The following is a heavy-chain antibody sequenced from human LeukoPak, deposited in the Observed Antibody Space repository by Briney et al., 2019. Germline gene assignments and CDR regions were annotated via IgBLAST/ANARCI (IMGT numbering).Heavy chain of an antibody. CDR1: GGSLSSSSYY. J-gene: IGHJ6*03. V-gene: IGHV4-39*07. CDR3: ARSPTHYYYYYMDV. CDR2: VHYSGSI. Sequence: SETLSLTFTVSGGSLSSSSYYWAWLRQPPGTGLEGIGSVHYSGSIIYNPSLKSRATLSLDTTKNKFSLRMSTVTAADTAVYYCARSPTHYYYYYMDVWGKGTPVTISS.